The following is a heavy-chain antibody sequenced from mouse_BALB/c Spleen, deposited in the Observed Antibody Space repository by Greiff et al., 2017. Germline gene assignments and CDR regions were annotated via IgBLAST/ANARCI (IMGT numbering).Heavy chain of an antibody. J-gene: IGHJ3*01. Sequence: QVTLKVSGPQLVRPGASVKISCKASGYSFTSYWMHWVKQRPGQGLEWIGMIDPSDSETRLNQKFKDKATLTVDKSSSTAYMQLSSPTSEDSAVYYCARATVSFAYWGQGTLVTVSA. V-gene: IGHV1S126*01. CDR1: GYSFTSYW. CDR3: ARATVSFAY. CDR2: IDPSDSET. D-gene: IGHD1-1*01.